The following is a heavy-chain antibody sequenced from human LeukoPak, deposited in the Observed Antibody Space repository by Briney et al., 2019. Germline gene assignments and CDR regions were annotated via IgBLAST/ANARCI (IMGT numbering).Heavy chain of an antibody. J-gene: IGHJ3*02. CDR1: GGSISSYY. D-gene: IGHD5-24*01. CDR3: ARVSWRREMATMNLESDAFDI. V-gene: IGHV4-4*07. CDR2: IYTSGST. Sequence: SETLSPTCTVSGGSISSYYWSWIRQPAGKGLEWIGRIYTSGSTNYNPSLKSRVTMSVDTSKNQFSLKLSSVTAADTAVYYCARVSWRREMATMNLESDAFDIWGQGTMVTVSS.